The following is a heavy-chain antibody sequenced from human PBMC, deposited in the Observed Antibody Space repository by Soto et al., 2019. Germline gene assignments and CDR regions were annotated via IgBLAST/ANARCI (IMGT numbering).Heavy chain of an antibody. D-gene: IGHD6-13*01. J-gene: IGHJ4*02. V-gene: IGHV4-59*01. CDR1: GGSISSNY. CDR2: VYNSGST. Sequence: SETLSLTCTVSGGSISSNYWTWIRQPPGKGLEWIGYVYNSGSTNCNPSLKSRVTISEDTSKSQFSLKVNSMTAADTAVYYCARYRREAVAGYTLDNWGQGILVTVSS. CDR3: ARYRREAVAGYTLDN.